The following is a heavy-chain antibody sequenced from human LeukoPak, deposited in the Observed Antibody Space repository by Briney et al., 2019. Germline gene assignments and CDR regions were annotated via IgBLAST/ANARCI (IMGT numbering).Heavy chain of an antibody. CDR1: GFTFDDYA. CDR2: ISWNSGSI. V-gene: IGHV3-9*01. CDR3: ATIGGGDYYYYYYMDV. J-gene: IGHJ6*03. Sequence: PGRSLRLSCAASGFTFDDYAMHWVRQAPGKGLEWVSGISWNSGSIGYADSVKGRFTISRDNAKNSLYLQMNSLRAEDTALYYCATIGGGDYYYYYYMDVWGKGTTVTVSS. D-gene: IGHD2-21*02.